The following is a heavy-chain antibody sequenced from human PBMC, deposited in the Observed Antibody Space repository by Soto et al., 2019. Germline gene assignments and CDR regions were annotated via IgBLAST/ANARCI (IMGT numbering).Heavy chain of an antibody. CDR1: GDSLTNYW. Sequence: PXESMKISFKGAGDSLTNYWIGWVRQIPGKGLEWMGIMYPGDSDTRYSQSFQGQVTMSADRSTSTAYLQWSSLKASDTAIYYCARRPSRWYYFDYWGEGTLVTVSS. CDR3: ARRPSRWYYFDY. J-gene: IGHJ4*02. V-gene: IGHV5-51*01. D-gene: IGHD2-2*01. CDR2: MYPGDSDT.